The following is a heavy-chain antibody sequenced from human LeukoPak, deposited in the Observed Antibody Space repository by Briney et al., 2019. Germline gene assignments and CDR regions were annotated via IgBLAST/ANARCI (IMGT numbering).Heavy chain of an antibody. CDR1: GYTFTGYY. D-gene: IGHD3-10*01. J-gene: IGHJ5*02. V-gene: IGHV1-2*02. CDR3: ARGPPRFGLNNWFDP. Sequence: ASVTVSCKASGYTFTGYYMHWVRQAPGQGLEWMGWINPNSGGTNYAQKFQGRVTMTRDTSISTAYMELSRLRSDDTAVYYCARGPPRFGLNNWFDPWGQGTLVTVSS. CDR2: INPNSGGT.